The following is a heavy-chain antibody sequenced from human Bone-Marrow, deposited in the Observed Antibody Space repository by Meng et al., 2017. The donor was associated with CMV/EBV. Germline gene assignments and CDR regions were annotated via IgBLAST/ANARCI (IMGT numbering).Heavy chain of an antibody. Sequence: FTGYYMHWVRQAPGQGLEWIGEINHSGSTNYNPSLKSRVTISVDTSKNQFSLKLSSVTAADTAVYYCARGRLGISRLRYYGMDVWGQGTTVTVSS. D-gene: IGHD7-27*01. CDR2: INHSGST. V-gene: IGHV4-34*01. CDR3: ARGRLGISRLRYYGMDV. CDR1: FTGYY. J-gene: IGHJ6*02.